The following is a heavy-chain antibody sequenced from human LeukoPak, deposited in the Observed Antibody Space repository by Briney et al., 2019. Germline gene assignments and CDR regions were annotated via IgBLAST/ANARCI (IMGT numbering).Heavy chain of an antibody. J-gene: IGHJ4*02. Sequence: ASVKVSRKASGYTFTSYGISWVRQAPGQGLEWMGWISAYNGNTNYAQKLQGRVTMTTDTSTSTAYMELRSLGSDDTAVYYCARDKIYGDSDYWGQGTLVTVSS. CDR3: ARDKIYGDSDY. D-gene: IGHD4-17*01. CDR2: ISAYNGNT. V-gene: IGHV1-18*01. CDR1: GYTFTSYG.